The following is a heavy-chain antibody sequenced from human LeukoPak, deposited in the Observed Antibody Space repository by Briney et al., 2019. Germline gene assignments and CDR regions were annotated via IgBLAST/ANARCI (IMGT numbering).Heavy chain of an antibody. V-gene: IGHV3-33*06. CDR3: AKDSTPYYYDSSGYYNYFDY. CDR2: IWYDGSNK. J-gene: IGHJ4*02. D-gene: IGHD3-22*01. Sequence: PGRSLRLSCAASGFTFSSYGMHWVRQAPGKGLEWVAVIWYDGSNKYYADSVKGRFTISRDNSKNTLYLQMNSLGAEDTAVYYCAKDSTPYYYDSSGYYNYFDYWGQGTLVTVSS. CDR1: GFTFSSYG.